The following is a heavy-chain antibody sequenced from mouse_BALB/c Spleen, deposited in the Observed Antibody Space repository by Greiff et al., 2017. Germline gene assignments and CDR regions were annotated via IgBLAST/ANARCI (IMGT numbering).Heavy chain of an antibody. J-gene: IGHJ3*01. CDR2: IYPGDGDT. CDR3: ARSGRYDGGWFAY. V-gene: IGHV1-80*01. Sequence: QVQLQQSGAELVRPGSSVKISCKASGYAFSSYWMNWVKQRPGQGLEWIGQIYPGDGDTNYNGKFKGKATLTADKSSSTAYMQLSSLTSEDSAVYFCARSGRYDGGWFAYWGQGTLVTVSA. CDR1: GYAFSSYW. D-gene: IGHD2-14*01.